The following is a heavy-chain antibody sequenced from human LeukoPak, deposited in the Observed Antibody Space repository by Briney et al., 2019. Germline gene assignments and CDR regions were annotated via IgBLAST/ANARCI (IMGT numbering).Heavy chain of an antibody. V-gene: IGHV4-4*07. CDR2: IYTSGST. Sequence: SETLSLTCTVSGGSISSYYWSWIRQPAGKGLEWIGRIYTSGSTNYNPSLKSRVTMSVDTSKNQFSLKLSSVTAADTAVYYCARQRRYSSSWFPLDFDYWGQGTLVTVSS. J-gene: IGHJ4*02. CDR1: GGSISSYY. D-gene: IGHD6-13*01. CDR3: ARQRRYSSSWFPLDFDY.